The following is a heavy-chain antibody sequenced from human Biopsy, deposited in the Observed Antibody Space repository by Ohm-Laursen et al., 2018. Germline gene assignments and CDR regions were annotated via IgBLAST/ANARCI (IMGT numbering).Heavy chain of an antibody. CDR3: AKIPPSRCDSGECYPIFDY. CDR2: ISPTADII. V-gene: IGHV3-11*01. D-gene: IGHD2-21*01. J-gene: IGHJ4*02. Sequence: SLRLSCSASGFTFSDHYMSWIRQAPGTGLEWLSYISPTADIIFDTDSVKGRFTISRDNAKNSLYLQMNSLRAEDTAIYYCAKIPPSRCDSGECYPIFDYWGQGTLVTVSS. CDR1: GFTFSDHY.